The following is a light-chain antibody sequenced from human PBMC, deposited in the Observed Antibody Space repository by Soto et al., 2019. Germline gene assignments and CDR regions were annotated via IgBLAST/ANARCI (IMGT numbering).Light chain of an antibody. CDR1: SSDVGGYNY. CDR2: EVT. J-gene: IGLJ2*01. V-gene: IGLV2-14*01. CDR3: SSYTSSSTQV. Sequence: QSALTQPASVSGSPGQSITISCTGTSSDVGGYNYVSWYQQHPGKAPKLMIYEVTNRPSGVSKRFSASKSGNTASLTISGLQAEDEADYYCSSYTSSSTQVFGGGTKLTVL.